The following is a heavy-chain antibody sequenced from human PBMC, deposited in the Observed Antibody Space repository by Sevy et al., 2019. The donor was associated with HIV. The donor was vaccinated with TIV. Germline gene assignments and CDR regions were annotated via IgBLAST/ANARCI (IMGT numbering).Heavy chain of an antibody. CDR1: GFTFDDYA. CDR2: ISWNSGSI. Sequence: GGSLRLSCAASGFTFDDYAMHWVRQAPGKGLEWVSGISWNSGSIGYADSVKGRFTISRDNAKKSLYLQMNSLRAEVTALYYCAKDMGGVGDCSSTSCYISDAFDIWGQGTMVTVSS. J-gene: IGHJ3*02. CDR3: AKDMGGVGDCSSTSCYISDAFDI. D-gene: IGHD2-2*02. V-gene: IGHV3-9*01.